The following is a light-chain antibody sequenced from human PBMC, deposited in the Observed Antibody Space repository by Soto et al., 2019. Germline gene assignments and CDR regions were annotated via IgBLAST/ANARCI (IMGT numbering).Light chain of an antibody. CDR1: SSAVGGSNY. CDR3: CPYAGHFTWV. Sequence: SALTQPRSVSGSPGQSVTISCTGTSSAVGGSNYVSWYQQHPGKAPKLIIYDVNRRPSGVPDRFSGAKSGTTASLTISGLRTEDEADYACCPYAGHFTWVCGGGTKGTVL. V-gene: IGLV2-11*01. J-gene: IGLJ3*02. CDR2: DVN.